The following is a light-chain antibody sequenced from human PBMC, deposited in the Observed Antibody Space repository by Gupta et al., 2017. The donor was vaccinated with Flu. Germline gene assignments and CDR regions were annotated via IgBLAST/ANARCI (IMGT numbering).Light chain of an antibody. Sequence: SLGVTATVRCTASQTCLYTSTNNKHLDWYQQKPGKPPKLLIYGASTWQVGVPARFSGSGSGTDFSLTITSLQAEDVAVYFCQQFYSGPLTFGQGTKV. CDR1: QTCLYTSTNNKH. CDR3: QQFYSGPLT. J-gene: IGKJ2*01. CDR2: GAS. V-gene: IGKV4-1*01.